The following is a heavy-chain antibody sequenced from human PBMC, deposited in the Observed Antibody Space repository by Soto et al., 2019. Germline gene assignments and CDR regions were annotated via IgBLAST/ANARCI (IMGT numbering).Heavy chain of an antibody. CDR2: ISGSAGST. D-gene: IGHD3-3*01. V-gene: IGHV3-23*01. CDR1: GFTFSNYA. CDR3: ARSPKEGFVAWLLGGGMDV. Sequence: EVQLLESGGGLVQPGGSLRLSCAASGFTFSNYAMTWVRQAPGQGLEWVPTISGSAGSTYYADSVKGRFTISRDNSQNTLYLQMNSLRAADTALYYCARSPKEGFVAWLLGGGMDVWGQGPTVAVSS. J-gene: IGHJ6*02.